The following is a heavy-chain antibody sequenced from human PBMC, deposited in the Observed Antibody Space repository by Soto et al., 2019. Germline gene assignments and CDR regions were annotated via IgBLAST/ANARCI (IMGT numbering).Heavy chain of an antibody. CDR1: GFTVSSNY. Sequence: PGGSLRLSCAASGFTVSSNYMSWVRQAPGKGLEWVSVIYSGGSTYYADSVKGRFTISRDNSKNTLYLQMNSLRAEDTAVYYCARMYGVYYFDYWGQGTLVTVSS. CDR3: ARMYGVYYFDY. J-gene: IGHJ4*02. CDR2: IYSGGST. D-gene: IGHD3-10*02. V-gene: IGHV3-53*01.